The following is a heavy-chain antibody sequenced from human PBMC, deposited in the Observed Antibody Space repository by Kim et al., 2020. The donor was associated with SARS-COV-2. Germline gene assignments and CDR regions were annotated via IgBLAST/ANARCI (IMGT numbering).Heavy chain of an antibody. CDR3: ARDLSGPPEISLLFSTMYYYGMDV. CDR2: ISSSSSTI. CDR1: GFTFSSYS. Sequence: GGSLRLSCAASGFTFSSYSMNWVRQAPGKGLEWVSYISSSSSTIYYADSVKGRFTISRDNAKNSLYLQMNSLRAEDTAVYYCARDLSGPPEISLLFSTMYYYGMDVWGQGTTVTVSS. D-gene: IGHD2-21*01. J-gene: IGHJ6*02. V-gene: IGHV3-48*04.